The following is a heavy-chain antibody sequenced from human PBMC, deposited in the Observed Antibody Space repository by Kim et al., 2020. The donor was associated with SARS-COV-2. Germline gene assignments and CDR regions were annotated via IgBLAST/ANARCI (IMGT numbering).Heavy chain of an antibody. V-gene: IGHV3-33*01. J-gene: IGHJ6*02. CDR2: K. CDR3: ARVLSYYYGMDV. Sequence: KYYADSVKGLLTIHRENSQNTLYLQRNSLRAEDTAVYYWARVLSYYYGMDVWGQGTTVTVSS.